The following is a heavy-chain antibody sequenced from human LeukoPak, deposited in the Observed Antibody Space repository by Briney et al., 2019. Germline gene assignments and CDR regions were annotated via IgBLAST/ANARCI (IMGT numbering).Heavy chain of an antibody. D-gene: IGHD5-24*01. CDR3: VSIDR. J-gene: IGHJ5*02. CDR2: IRFDGSNK. Sequence: GGSLRLSCAASGFNFSTYGMHWVRQAPGKGLEWVAFIRFDGSNKYHVDSVKGRFTISRDNSKNMLYLHMNSLRVEDTAVYFCVSIDRWGQGTLVTVSS. CDR1: GFNFSTYG. V-gene: IGHV3-30*02.